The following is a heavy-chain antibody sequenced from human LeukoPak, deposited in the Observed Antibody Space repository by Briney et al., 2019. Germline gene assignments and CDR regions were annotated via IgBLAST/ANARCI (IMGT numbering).Heavy chain of an antibody. CDR2: IKSKTDGGTT. CDR3: VTARRNANGYFPFDY. D-gene: IGHD5-24*01. Sequence: GGSLRLFCAASGFTFSNAWMIWVRHVPRKGLVGGGRIKSKTDGGTTDFAAPVTGRFPISRVDSIDMMFLQMDSLKTEDTDVYYCVTARRNANGYFPFDYWGQGALVAVS. J-gene: IGHJ4*02. V-gene: IGHV3-15*01. CDR1: GFTFSNAW.